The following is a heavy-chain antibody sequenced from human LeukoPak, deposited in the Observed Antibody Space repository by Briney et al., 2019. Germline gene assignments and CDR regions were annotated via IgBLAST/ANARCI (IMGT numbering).Heavy chain of an antibody. CDR3: ARSIAVPMNWFDP. D-gene: IGHD6-19*01. V-gene: IGHV4-61*02. CDR1: GGSISSSSYY. CDR2: IYTSGST. Sequence: SETLSLTCTVSGGSISSSSYYWSWIRQPAGKGLEWIGRIYTSGSTNYNPSLKSRVTMSVDTSKNQFSLKLSSVTAADTAVYYCARSIAVPMNWFDPWGQGTLVTVSS. J-gene: IGHJ5*02.